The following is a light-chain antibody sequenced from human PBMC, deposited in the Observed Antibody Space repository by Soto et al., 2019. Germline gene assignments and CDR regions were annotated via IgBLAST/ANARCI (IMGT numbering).Light chain of an antibody. V-gene: IGLV2-11*01. CDR3: CSYAGSLTLM. Sequence: QSVLTQPRSVSGSPGQSVTISCTGTSSDVGGYNYVSWFQQHPGKAPKLMIFDVSKRPSGVPDRFSGSKSGNSASLTISGLQDEDEADYYCCSYAGSLTLMFGGGTKLTVL. CDR1: SSDVGGYNY. J-gene: IGLJ3*02. CDR2: DVS.